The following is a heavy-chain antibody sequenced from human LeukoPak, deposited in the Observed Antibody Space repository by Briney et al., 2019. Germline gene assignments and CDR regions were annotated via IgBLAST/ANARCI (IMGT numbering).Heavy chain of an antibody. CDR2: IRYDGSNK. CDR3: AKLRFGESDYFDY. CDR1: GFTFSSYG. Sequence: GGSLRLSCAASGFTFSSYGMHWVRQAPGKGLEWVAFIRYDGSNKYYADSVKGRFTISRDNSKNTLYLQMNSLRAEDTAVYYCAKLRFGESDYFDYWGQGNLVTVSS. J-gene: IGHJ4*02. V-gene: IGHV3-30*02. D-gene: IGHD3-10*01.